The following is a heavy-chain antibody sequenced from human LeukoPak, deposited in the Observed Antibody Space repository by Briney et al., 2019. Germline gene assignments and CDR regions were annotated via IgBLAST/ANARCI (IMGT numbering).Heavy chain of an antibody. CDR3: AKGCGGDCYSLDY. J-gene: IGHJ4*02. D-gene: IGHD2-21*01. V-gene: IGHV3-43*01. CDR1: GFTFDDYT. Sequence: GGSLRLSCAASGFTFDDYTMHWVRQAPGKGLEWVSLISWDGGSTYYADSVKGRFTISRDNSKNSLYLQMNSLRTEDTALYYCAKGCGGDCYSLDYWGQGTLDTVSS. CDR2: ISWDGGST.